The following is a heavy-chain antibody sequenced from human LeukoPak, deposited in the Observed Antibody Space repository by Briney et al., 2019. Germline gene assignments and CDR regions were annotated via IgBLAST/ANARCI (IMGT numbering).Heavy chain of an antibody. J-gene: IGHJ3*02. CDR2: ISYDGSNK. CDR3: AKASGIAAALDI. CDR1: GFTFSSYG. V-gene: IGHV3-30*18. D-gene: IGHD6-13*01. Sequence: PGGSLRLSRAASGFTFSSYGMHWVRQAPGKGLEWVAVISYDGSNKYYADSVKGRFTISRDNSKNTLYLQMNSLRAEDTAVYYCAKASGIAAALDIWGQGTMVTVSS.